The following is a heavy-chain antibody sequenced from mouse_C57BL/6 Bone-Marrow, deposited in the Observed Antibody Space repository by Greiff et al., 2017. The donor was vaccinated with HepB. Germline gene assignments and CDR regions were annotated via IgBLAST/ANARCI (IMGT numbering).Heavy chain of an antibody. CDR1: GYSITSGYY. V-gene: IGHV3-6*01. CDR2: ISYDGSN. Sequence: EVQLQESGPGLVKPSQSLSLTCSVTGYSITSGYYWNWIRQFPGNKLEWMGYISYDGSNNYNPSLKNRISITRETSKNQVFLKLNSVTTEDTATYYCAREENYYGSSRWGTGTTVTVSS. D-gene: IGHD1-1*01. CDR3: AREENYYGSSR. J-gene: IGHJ1*03.